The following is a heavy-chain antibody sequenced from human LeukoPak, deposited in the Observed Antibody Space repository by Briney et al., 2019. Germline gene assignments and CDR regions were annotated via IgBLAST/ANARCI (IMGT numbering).Heavy chain of an antibody. V-gene: IGHV4-59*01. CDR3: ASFLAVAGTFTFDY. CDR1: GRSISRYY. CDR2: IYYSGST. Sequence: PSETLSLTYTVSGRSISRYYWSWIRQPPGKGLEWVGYIYYSGSTNYNPSLKSRVTISVDTSKNQFSLKLSSVTAADTAVYYCASFLAVAGTFTFDYWGQGTLVTASS. D-gene: IGHD6-19*01. J-gene: IGHJ4*02.